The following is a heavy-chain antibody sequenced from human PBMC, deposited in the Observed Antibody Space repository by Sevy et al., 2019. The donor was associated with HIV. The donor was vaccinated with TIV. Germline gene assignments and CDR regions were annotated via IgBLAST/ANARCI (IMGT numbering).Heavy chain of an antibody. V-gene: IGHV3-30-3*01. CDR2: ISYDGSNK. Sequence: GSLRLSCAASGFTFSSYAMHWVHQAPGKGLEWVAVISYDGSNKYYADSVKGRFTISRDNSKNTLYLQMNSLRAEDTAVYYCAREVAYYGSGTYHYGMDVWGQGTTVTVSS. J-gene: IGHJ6*02. CDR3: AREVAYYGSGTYHYGMDV. D-gene: IGHD3-10*01. CDR1: GFTFSSYA.